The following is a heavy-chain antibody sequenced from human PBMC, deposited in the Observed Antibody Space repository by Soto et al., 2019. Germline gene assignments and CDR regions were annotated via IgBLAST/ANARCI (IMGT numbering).Heavy chain of an antibody. CDR1: GYSFTSYW. CDR2: IYPGDSDT. D-gene: IGHD3-3*01. CDR3: ASSYDFWSGYLDV. Sequence: GEALKISWKGSGYSFTSYWMGWVRQMPGKGLKWMGIIYPGDSDTRYSPSFQGQVTISADKSISTAYLQWSSLKASDTAMYYCASSYDFWSGYLDVWGQGTTVTVSS. J-gene: IGHJ6*02. V-gene: IGHV5-51*01.